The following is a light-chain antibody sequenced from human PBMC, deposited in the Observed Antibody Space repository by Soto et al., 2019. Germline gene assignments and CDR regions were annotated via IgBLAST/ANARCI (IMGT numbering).Light chain of an antibody. V-gene: IGLV2-14*03. CDR3: KSYTSSSTYV. J-gene: IGLJ1*01. Sequence: QSALTQPASVSGSPGQSITISCTGTSSDVGGFNYVSWYQQHPGKAPKLTIYDVTNRPSGVSYRFSGSESGNTASLTISGLQAEDEADYYCKSYTSSSTYVFRTGTKVTVL. CDR2: DVT. CDR1: SSDVGGFNY.